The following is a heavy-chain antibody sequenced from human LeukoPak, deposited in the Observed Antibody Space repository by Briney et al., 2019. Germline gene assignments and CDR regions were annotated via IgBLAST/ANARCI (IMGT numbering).Heavy chain of an antibody. CDR1: GGSISSGSYY. V-gene: IGHV4-61*02. CDR2: IYTSGST. Sequence: SETLSLTCTVSGGSISSGSYYWSWIRQPAGRGLEWIGRIYTSGSTNYNPSLKSRVTISVDTSKNQFSLKLSSVTAADTAVYYCARDWYGGNSNYFDYWGQGTLVTVSS. D-gene: IGHD4-23*01. J-gene: IGHJ4*02. CDR3: ARDWYGGNSNYFDY.